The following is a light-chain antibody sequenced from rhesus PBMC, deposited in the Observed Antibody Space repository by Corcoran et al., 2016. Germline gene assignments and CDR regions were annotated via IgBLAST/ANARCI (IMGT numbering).Light chain of an antibody. J-gene: IGKJ2*01. CDR2: AES. V-gene: IGKV1S12*01. CDR3: QHYYDNPYS. CDR1: QNIYSH. Sequence: DIQMTQSPSALSVSVGDRVTISCRASQNIYSHLAWYQQTPGKAPKPIIFAESSLQTGIPSRFSGSGSGTDFTLTISSLQPEDSAAYYCQHYYDNPYSFGQGTKVEIK.